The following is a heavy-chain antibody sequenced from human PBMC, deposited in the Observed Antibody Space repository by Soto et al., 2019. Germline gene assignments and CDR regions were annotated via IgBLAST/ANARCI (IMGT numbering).Heavy chain of an antibody. V-gene: IGHV4-30-2*01. CDR3: ARGDYGDYGRGYFQH. CDR1: GGSISSGGYS. J-gene: IGHJ1*01. Sequence: QLQLQESGSGLVKPSQTLSLTCAVSGGSISSGGYSWSWIRQPPGKGLEWIGYIYHSGSTYYNPSLNRRATISVNRTKNQFSLKLSSVTAADTAVYYCARGDYGDYGRGYFQHWGQGTLVTVSS. D-gene: IGHD4-17*01. CDR2: IYHSGST.